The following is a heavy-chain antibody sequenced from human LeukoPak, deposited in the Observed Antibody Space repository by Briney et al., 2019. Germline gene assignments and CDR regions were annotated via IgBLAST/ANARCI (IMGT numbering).Heavy chain of an antibody. CDR2: IIPIFGTA. CDR3: AKGTKDYYGSGSFYLSRDHFISR. CDR1: GGTFSSYA. D-gene: IGHD3-10*01. V-gene: IGHV1-69*06. J-gene: IGHJ4*02. Sequence: SVNVSCKASGGTFSSYAISWVRQAPGQGLECMGGIIPIFGTANYAQKFQGRVTITADKSTSTAYMELSSLRSEDTAVYYCAKGTKDYYGSGSFYLSRDHFISRWGQGTLVTVSS.